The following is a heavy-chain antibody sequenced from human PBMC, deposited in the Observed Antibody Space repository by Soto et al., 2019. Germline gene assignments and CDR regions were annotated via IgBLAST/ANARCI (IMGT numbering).Heavy chain of an antibody. J-gene: IGHJ3*02. CDR3: AKDDPNYYDSSGYYYGPGVFDI. CDR1: GDSMNTGSYY. Sequence: PSETLSLTCTVSGDSMNTGSYYWGWIRQPPGKGLEWIGSMFYTGSTHYHPSLESRVTVSVDASNNQFSLILTSVTATDTAVYYCAKDDPNYYDSSGYYYGPGVFDIWGQGTMVTVSS. V-gene: IGHV4-39*02. D-gene: IGHD3-22*01. CDR2: MFYTGST.